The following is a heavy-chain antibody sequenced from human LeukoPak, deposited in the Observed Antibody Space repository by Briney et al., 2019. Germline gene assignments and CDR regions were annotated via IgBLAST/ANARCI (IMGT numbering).Heavy chain of an antibody. V-gene: IGHV4-59*01. CDR3: ARVGYGGNSDDY. J-gene: IGHJ4*02. CDR2: IYYSGST. CDR1: GGSISGYY. D-gene: IGHD4-23*01. Sequence: SETLSLTCTVSGGSISGYYWSWIRQPPGKGLEWIGYIYYSGSTNYNPSLKSRVTISVDTSKNQFSLKLSSVTAADTAVYYCARVGYGGNSDDYWGQGTLVTVSS.